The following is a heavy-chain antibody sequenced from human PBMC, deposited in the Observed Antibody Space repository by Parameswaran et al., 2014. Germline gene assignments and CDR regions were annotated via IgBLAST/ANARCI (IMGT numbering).Heavy chain of an antibody. CDR2: IYPGDSDT. V-gene: IGHV5-51*01. D-gene: IGHD4-11*01. CDR3: TRLARGTTVITIAYYGMDV. Sequence: VRQAPGKGLEWMGIIYPGDSDTRYSPSFQGQVTISADKSSSTAYLQWSSLRASDTAIYYCTRLARGTTVITIAYYGMDVWGLGTTVTVSS. J-gene: IGHJ6*02.